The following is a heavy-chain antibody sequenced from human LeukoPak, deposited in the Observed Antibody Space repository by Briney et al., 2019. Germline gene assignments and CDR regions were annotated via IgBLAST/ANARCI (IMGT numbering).Heavy chain of an antibody. Sequence: ASVKVSCKASGYTFTSYGISWVRQAPGQGLEWMGWISAYNGNTNYAQELQGRVTMTTDTSTSTAYMELRSLRSDDTAVYYCARVDTRITIFGVVMPYGMDVWGQGTTVTVSS. CDR2: ISAYNGNT. J-gene: IGHJ6*02. CDR3: ARVDTRITIFGVVMPYGMDV. D-gene: IGHD3-3*01. V-gene: IGHV1-18*01. CDR1: GYTFTSYG.